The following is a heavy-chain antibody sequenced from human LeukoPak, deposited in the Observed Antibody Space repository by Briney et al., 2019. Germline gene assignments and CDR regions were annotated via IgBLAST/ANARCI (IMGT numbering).Heavy chain of an antibody. J-gene: IGHJ3*02. CDR1: GYSISSGYY. Sequence: SETLSLTCTVSGYSISSGYYWGWIRQPPGKGLAWIGNIYHSGSTYYNPSLKSRVTISVDTSKNQFSLKLSSVTAADTAVYYCASLAYCGGDCYHRDAFDIWGQGTMVTVSS. D-gene: IGHD2-21*01. CDR3: ASLAYCGGDCYHRDAFDI. V-gene: IGHV4-38-2*02. CDR2: IYHSGST.